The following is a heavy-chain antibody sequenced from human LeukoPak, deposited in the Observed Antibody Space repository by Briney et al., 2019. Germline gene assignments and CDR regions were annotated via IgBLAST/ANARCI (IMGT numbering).Heavy chain of an antibody. D-gene: IGHD3-10*01. CDR1: GYTFTGYY. Sequence: VSVKVSCKASGYTFTGYYMHWVRQAPGQGLEWMGRINPNSGGTNYAQKFQGRVTMTRDTSISTAYMELSGLRSDDTAVYYCARGWFGESYGYYYYYMDVWGKGTTVTVSS. CDR2: INPNSGGT. J-gene: IGHJ6*03. CDR3: ARGWFGESYGYYYYYMDV. V-gene: IGHV1-2*06.